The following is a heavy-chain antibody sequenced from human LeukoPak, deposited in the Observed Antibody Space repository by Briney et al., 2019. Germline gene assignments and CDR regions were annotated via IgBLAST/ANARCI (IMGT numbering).Heavy chain of an antibody. CDR3: ARDREQWLVRRFDY. CDR1: GGTFSSYA. Sequence: EASVKVSCKASGGTFSSYAISWVRQAPGQGLEWMGWINPNSGGTNYAQKFQGRVTMTRDTSISTAYMELSRLRSDDTAVYYCARDREQWLVRRFDYWGQGTLVTVSS. D-gene: IGHD6-19*01. J-gene: IGHJ4*02. V-gene: IGHV1-2*02. CDR2: INPNSGGT.